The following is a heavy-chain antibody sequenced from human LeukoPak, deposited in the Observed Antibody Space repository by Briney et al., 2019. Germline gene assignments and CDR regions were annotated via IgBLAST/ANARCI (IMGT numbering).Heavy chain of an antibody. Sequence: GGSLRLSCAASGFTFSSYAMHWVRQAPGKGLEWVAVISYDGSNKYYADSVKGRFTISRDNSKNTLYLQLNNLRVDDTATYYCVKGLTRLVPYFDYWGQGALVTVSP. D-gene: IGHD2-8*02. J-gene: IGHJ4*02. CDR2: ISYDGSNK. CDR1: GFTFSSYA. CDR3: VKGLTRLVPYFDY. V-gene: IGHV3-30-3*01.